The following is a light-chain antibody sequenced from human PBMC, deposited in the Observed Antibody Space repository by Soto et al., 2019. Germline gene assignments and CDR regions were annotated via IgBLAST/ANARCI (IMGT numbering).Light chain of an antibody. CDR3: SSYTSSSTLL. J-gene: IGLJ2*01. V-gene: IGLV2-14*01. CDR2: AVS. CDR1: SSDVGGYNY. Sequence: QSALTQPASVSGSPGQSITISCTGTSSDVGGYNYVSWYQQHPGKAPKLMIYAVSNRPSGVSNRFSGSKSGNTASLTISGLQAEDEAGYYCSSYTSSSTLLFGGGTKLTVL.